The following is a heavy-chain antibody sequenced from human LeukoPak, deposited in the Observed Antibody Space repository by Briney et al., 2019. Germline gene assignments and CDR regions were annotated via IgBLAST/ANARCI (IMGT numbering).Heavy chain of an antibody. V-gene: IGHV4-34*01. CDR3: SIFIAVAGTGFDY. D-gene: IGHD6-19*01. CDR2: INHSGST. CDR1: GRSFSGYY. J-gene: IGHJ4*02. Sequence: PSETLSLTCAVYGRSFSGYYWSWIRQPPGKGLEWIGEINHSGSTNYNPSLKSRVTISVDTSKNQFSLKLSSVTAADTAVYYCSIFIAVAGTGFDYWGQGTLVTVSS.